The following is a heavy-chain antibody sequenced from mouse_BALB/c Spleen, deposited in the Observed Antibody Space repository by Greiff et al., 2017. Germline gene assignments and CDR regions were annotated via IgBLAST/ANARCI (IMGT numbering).Heavy chain of an antibody. V-gene: IGHV1-69*01. D-gene: IGHD1-1*02. J-gene: IGHJ4*01. CDR3: ARGYGDYAMDY. Sequence: QVQLQQPGAELVMPGASVKMSCKASSYTFTDYWMHWVKQRPGQGLEWIGAIDTSDSYTSYNQKFKGKATLTVDESSSTAYMQLSSLTSEDSAVYYCARGYGDYAMDYWGQGTSVTVSS. CDR2: IDTSDSYT. CDR1: SYTFTDYW.